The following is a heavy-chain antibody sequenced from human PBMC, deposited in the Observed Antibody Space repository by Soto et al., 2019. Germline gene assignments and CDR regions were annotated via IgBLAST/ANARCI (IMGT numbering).Heavy chain of an antibody. Sequence: ASVKVSCKASGYTFTSYGISWVRQAPGQGLEWMGWISAYNGNTNYAQKLQGRVTMTTDTSTSTAYMELRSLRSDDTAVYYCAREAAYDFWSGYSNYYYYYGMDVWGQGTTVTVSS. J-gene: IGHJ6*02. CDR2: ISAYNGNT. D-gene: IGHD3-3*01. CDR3: AREAAYDFWSGYSNYYYYYGMDV. V-gene: IGHV1-18*04. CDR1: GYTFTSYG.